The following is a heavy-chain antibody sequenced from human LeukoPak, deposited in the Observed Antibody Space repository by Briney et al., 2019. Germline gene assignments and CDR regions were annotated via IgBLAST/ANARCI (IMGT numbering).Heavy chain of an antibody. Sequence: PSETLSLTCAVYGGSFSGYYWSWIRQPPGKGLEWIGEINHSGSTNYNPSLKSRVTISVDTSKNQFSLKLGSVTAADTAVYYCARVPREAGLQLVHYFDYWGQGTLVTVSS. V-gene: IGHV4-34*01. D-gene: IGHD5-24*01. CDR3: ARVPREAGLQLVHYFDY. J-gene: IGHJ4*02. CDR2: INHSGST. CDR1: GGSFSGYY.